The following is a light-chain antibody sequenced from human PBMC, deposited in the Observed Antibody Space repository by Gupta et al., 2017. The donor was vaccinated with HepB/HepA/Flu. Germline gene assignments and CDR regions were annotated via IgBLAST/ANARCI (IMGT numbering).Light chain of an antibody. Sequence: DVQMTQSPFSLSASVGDRVTITCRASQRDSHFLNWYQQKPGEAPKHLIYGSLTLQSGVPSRSSSTASMTDFTLAISTLPPEAFTTYNCQPSYITPFSFDPGTKVDIQ. CDR1: QRDSHF. CDR3: QPSYITPFS. CDR2: GSL. V-gene: IGKV1-39*01. J-gene: IGKJ3*01.